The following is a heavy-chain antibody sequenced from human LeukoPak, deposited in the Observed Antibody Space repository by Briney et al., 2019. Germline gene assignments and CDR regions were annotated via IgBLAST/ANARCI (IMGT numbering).Heavy chain of an antibody. Sequence: PSETLSLTCAVYGGSFSGYYWSWIRQPPGKGLEWIGEINHSGSTNYNPSLKSRVTISVDTSKNQFSLKLSSVTAADTAVYYCARGLYYYGTGSYFYYFDYWGQGTLVTVSS. CDR2: INHSGST. CDR1: GGSFSGYY. J-gene: IGHJ4*02. V-gene: IGHV4-34*01. CDR3: ARGLYYYGTGSYFYYFDY. D-gene: IGHD3-10*01.